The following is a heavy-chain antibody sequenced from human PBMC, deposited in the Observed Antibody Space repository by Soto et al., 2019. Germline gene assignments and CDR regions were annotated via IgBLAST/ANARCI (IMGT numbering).Heavy chain of an antibody. Sequence: PGGSLRLSCAASGFTFSSYAMSWVRQAPGKGLEWVSAISGSGGSTYYADSVKGRFTISRDNSKNTLYLQMNSLRAEDTAVYYCAKDLAEGWEDYYYGMDVWGQGTTVTVSS. V-gene: IGHV3-23*01. CDR2: ISGSGGST. CDR1: GFTFSSYA. D-gene: IGHD1-26*01. CDR3: AKDLAEGWEDYYYGMDV. J-gene: IGHJ6*02.